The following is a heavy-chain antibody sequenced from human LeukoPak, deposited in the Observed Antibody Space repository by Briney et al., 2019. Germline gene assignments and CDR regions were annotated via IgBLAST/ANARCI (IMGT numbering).Heavy chain of an antibody. J-gene: IGHJ6*03. CDR1: GFTFDDYA. D-gene: IGHD5-12*01. CDR2: ISWDGGST. Sequence: GGSLRLSCATSGFTFDDYAMHWVRQAPGKGLEWVSLISWDGGSTYYADSVKGRFTISRDNAKNSLYLQMNSLRAEDTAVYYCARFEDSGYDSHPYYYYYMDVWGKGTTVTVSS. V-gene: IGHV3-43D*03. CDR3: ARFEDSGYDSHPYYYYYMDV.